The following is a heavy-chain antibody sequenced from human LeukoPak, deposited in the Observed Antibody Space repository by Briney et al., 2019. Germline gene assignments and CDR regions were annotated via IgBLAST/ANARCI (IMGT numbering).Heavy chain of an antibody. CDR1: GSSISSSSYY. CDR2: IYYSGST. CDR3: ARLRGISPFGELFGY. J-gene: IGHJ4*02. Sequence: SETLSLTCTVSGSSISSSSYYWGWIRQPPGKGLEWIGSIYYSGSTYYNPSLKSRVTISVDTSKNQFSLKLSSVTAADTAVYYCARLRGISPFGELFGYWGQGTLVTVSS. D-gene: IGHD3-10*01. V-gene: IGHV4-39*01.